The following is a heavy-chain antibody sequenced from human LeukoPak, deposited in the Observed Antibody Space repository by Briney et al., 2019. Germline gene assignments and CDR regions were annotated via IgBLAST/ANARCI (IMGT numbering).Heavy chain of an antibody. V-gene: IGHV4-61*08. J-gene: IGHJ4*02. CDR1: GGSISSGGYS. CDR2: IYYGGST. Sequence: SETLSLTCTVSGGSISSGGYSWSWIRQHPGKGLEWIGYIYYGGSTNYNPSLQSRVTISVDTSNKQFSLRLNSVTTADTAVYYCARGGYYFDYWGQGSLVTVSS. CDR3: ARGGYYFDY.